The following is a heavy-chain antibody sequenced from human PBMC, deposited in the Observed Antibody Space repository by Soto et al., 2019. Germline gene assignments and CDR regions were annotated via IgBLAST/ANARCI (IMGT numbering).Heavy chain of an antibody. J-gene: IGHJ4*02. Sequence: SETLSLTCAVSGYSIISDYYWGVIRQPPGKGLEWIGSIYHSGSTYYNPSLKSRVTISVDTSKNQFSLKLSSVTAADTAVYYCARDEYYYDSSEDGYWGQGTLVTVSS. V-gene: IGHV4-38-2*02. D-gene: IGHD3-22*01. CDR1: GYSIISDYY. CDR3: ARDEYYYDSSEDGY. CDR2: IYHSGST.